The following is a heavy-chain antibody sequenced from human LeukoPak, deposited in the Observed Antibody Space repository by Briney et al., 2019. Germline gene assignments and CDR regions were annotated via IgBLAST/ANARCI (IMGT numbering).Heavy chain of an antibody. CDR3: AREDLGSSWSH. CDR1: GFTFSSYS. Sequence: GGSLRLSCAASGFTFSSYSMNWVRQAPGKGLEWVSSISSSSSYIYYADSVKGQFTISRDNAKNSLYLQMNSLRAEDTAVYYCAREDLGSSWSHWGQGTLVTVSS. D-gene: IGHD6-13*01. V-gene: IGHV3-21*01. CDR2: ISSSSSYI. J-gene: IGHJ4*02.